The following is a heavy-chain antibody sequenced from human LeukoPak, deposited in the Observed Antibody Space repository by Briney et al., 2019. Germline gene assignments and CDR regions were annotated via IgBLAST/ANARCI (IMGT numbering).Heavy chain of an antibody. Sequence: GGSLRLSCAASGFTFSSYGMHWVRQAPGKGLEWVAVISYDGSNKYYADSVKGRFTISRDNSKNTLYLQMNSLRAEDTAVYYCAKDFRLRLGELSAYFDYWGQGTLVTVSS. J-gene: IGHJ4*02. V-gene: IGHV3-30*18. CDR2: ISYDGSNK. CDR1: GFTFSSYG. D-gene: IGHD3-16*02. CDR3: AKDFRLRLGELSAYFDY.